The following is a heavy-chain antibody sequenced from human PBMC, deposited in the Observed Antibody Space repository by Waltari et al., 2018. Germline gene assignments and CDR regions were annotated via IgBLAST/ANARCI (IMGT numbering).Heavy chain of an antibody. Sequence: QVQLQQWGAGLLKPSETLSLTCAVYGGSFSGYYWSWIRQPPGKGLEWIGEINHSGSTNSNPSLKSRVTISVDTAKNQFSLKLSSVTAADTAVYYCARVRKQQLVSGYFDYWGQGTLVTVSS. D-gene: IGHD6-13*01. CDR3: ARVRKQQLVSGYFDY. J-gene: IGHJ4*02. CDR2: INHSGST. V-gene: IGHV4-34*01. CDR1: GGSFSGYY.